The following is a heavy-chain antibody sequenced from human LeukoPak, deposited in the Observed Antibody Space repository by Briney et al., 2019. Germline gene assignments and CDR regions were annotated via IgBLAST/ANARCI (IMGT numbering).Heavy chain of an antibody. CDR3: ARDSSLAIIVGATGGDY. D-gene: IGHD1-26*01. V-gene: IGHV3-30*19. J-gene: IGHJ4*02. CDR1: GFTFSSYG. Sequence: GGSLRLSCAASGFTFSSYGMHWVRQAPGKGLEWVAVISYDGSNKYYADSVKGRFTISRDNSKNTLYLQMNSLRAEDTAVYYCARDSSLAIIVGATGGDYWGQGTLVTVSS. CDR2: ISYDGSNK.